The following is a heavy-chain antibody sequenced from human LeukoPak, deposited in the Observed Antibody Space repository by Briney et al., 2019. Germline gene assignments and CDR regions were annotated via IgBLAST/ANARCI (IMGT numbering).Heavy chain of an antibody. CDR3: ARGFYRVRHDQSTYYFVH. CDR1: GFTFSSFA. V-gene: IGHV3-33*01. D-gene: IGHD3-16*02. J-gene: IGHJ4*02. CDR2: IWFDGSSK. Sequence: GGSLRLSCATSGFTFSSFAMHWVRQAPGKGLEWLALIWFDGSSKNYTDSVEGRFTISRDNSKNTLFLQMNSLRAEDTAVYYCARGFYRVRHDQSTYYFVHWGQGTPVTVSS.